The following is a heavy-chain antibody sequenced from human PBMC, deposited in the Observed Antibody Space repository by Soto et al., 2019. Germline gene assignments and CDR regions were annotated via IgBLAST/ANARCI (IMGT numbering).Heavy chain of an antibody. J-gene: IGHJ4*02. Sequence: EVQLLESGGGLVQPGGSLRLSCAACGFTFSSYAMSRVRQAPGKGLEWVSAISGSGGSTYYADSVKGRFTISRDNSKNTLYLQMNSLRAEDTAVYYCARRSSGWYFDYWGQGTLVTVSS. V-gene: IGHV3-23*01. CDR1: GFTFSSYA. D-gene: IGHD6-19*01. CDR2: ISGSGGST. CDR3: ARRSSGWYFDY.